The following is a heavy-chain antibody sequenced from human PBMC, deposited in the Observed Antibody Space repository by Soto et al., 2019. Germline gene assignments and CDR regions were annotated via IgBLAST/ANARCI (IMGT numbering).Heavy chain of an antibody. J-gene: IGHJ3*02. CDR1: GYTFTSDD. CDR3: ARQISSPYCGGDCYIAYDI. D-gene: IGHD2-21*01. Sequence: ASVKVSCKASGYTFTSDDINWVRQATGQGLEWMGWMNPNSGNTGYAQKFQGRVTMTRYTSISRAYMELSSLRSEDTAVYYCARQISSPYCGGDCYIAYDIWGQGKIVTVSS. CDR2: MNPNSGNT. V-gene: IGHV1-8*02.